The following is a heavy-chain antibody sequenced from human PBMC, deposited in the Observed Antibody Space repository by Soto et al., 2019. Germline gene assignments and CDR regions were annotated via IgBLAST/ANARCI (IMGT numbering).Heavy chain of an antibody. CDR2: IYSGGST. CDR1: GFTVSSNY. CDR3: ELYSSSWYRDIGY. D-gene: IGHD6-13*01. Sequence: EVQLVESGGGLVQPGGSLRLSCAASGFTVSSNYMSWVRQSPGKGLEWVSVIYSGGSTYYADSVKGSFTISRDNSKNALYLQMNSMRAADTAVYYCELYSSSWYRDIGYWGQGTLVTVSS. V-gene: IGHV3-66*01. J-gene: IGHJ4*02.